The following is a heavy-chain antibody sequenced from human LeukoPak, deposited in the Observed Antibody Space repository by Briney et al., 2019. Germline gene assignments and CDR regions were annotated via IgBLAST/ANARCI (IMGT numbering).Heavy chain of an antibody. J-gene: IGHJ4*02. CDR2: INHSGST. Sequence: SETLSLTCAVYGVSFSGYYWSWIRQPPGKGREWIGEINHSGSTNYNPSLKSRVTTSVNTSKNQFSLKLSSVTAADTAVYYCARTMTTVTHVFDYWGQGTLVTVSS. V-gene: IGHV4-34*01. D-gene: IGHD4-17*01. CDR3: ARTMTTVTHVFDY. CDR1: GVSFSGYY.